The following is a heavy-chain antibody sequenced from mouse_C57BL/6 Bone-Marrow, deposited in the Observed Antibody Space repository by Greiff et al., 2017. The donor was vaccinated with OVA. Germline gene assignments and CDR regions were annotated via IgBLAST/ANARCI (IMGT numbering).Heavy chain of an antibody. V-gene: IGHV1-54*01. CDR3: ARSNWDVREIDY. CDR1: GYAFTNYL. D-gene: IGHD4-1*01. J-gene: IGHJ2*01. CDR2: INPGSGGT. Sequence: QVQLKQSGAELVRPGTSVKVSCKASGYAFTNYLIEWVKQRPGQGLEWIGVINPGSGGTNYNEKFKGKATLTADKSSSTAYMQLSSLTSEDSAVYFCARSNWDVREIDYWGQGTTLTVSS.